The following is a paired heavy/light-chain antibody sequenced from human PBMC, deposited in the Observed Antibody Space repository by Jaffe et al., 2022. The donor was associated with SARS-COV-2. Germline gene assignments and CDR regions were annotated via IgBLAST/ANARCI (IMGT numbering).Light chain of an antibody. Sequence: AIQMTQSPSSLSASVGDRVTITCRASQGIRNDLGWYQQKPGKAPRVLIYAASSLQSGVPSRFSGSGSGTDFTLTISSLQPEDFATYYCLQDYNYPLTFGGGTKVEIK. CDR2: AAS. CDR3: LQDYNYPLT. J-gene: IGKJ4*01. CDR1: QGIRND. V-gene: IGKV1-6*01.
Heavy chain of an antibody. CDR3: GRRATRPEYFDY. CDR2: IHYNGIT. V-gene: IGHV4-39*01. J-gene: IGHJ4*02. D-gene: IGHD2-15*01. Sequence: QLQLQESGPGLVKPSETLSLTCIVSGGSISSSSYYWGWIRQPPGKGLEWIGNIHYNGITFYNPSLKSRVTISVDTSKNQFSLKLNSVTAADTAIYYCGRRATRPEYFDYWGQGTLVTVSS. CDR1: GGSISSSSYY.